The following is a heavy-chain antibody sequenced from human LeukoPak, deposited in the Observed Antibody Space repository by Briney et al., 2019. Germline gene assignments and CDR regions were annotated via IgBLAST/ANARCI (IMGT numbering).Heavy chain of an antibody. CDR3: ARDSTRYCSSTSCYSYYYYMDV. Sequence: PSETLSLTCTVSGGSISSYYWSWIRQPAGKGLEWIGRIYTSGSTNYNPSLKSRVTMSVDASKNQFSLKLSSVTAADTAVYYCARDSTRYCSSTSCYSYYYYMDVWGKGTTVTVSS. CDR2: IYTSGST. V-gene: IGHV4-4*07. J-gene: IGHJ6*03. CDR1: GGSISSYY. D-gene: IGHD2-2*01.